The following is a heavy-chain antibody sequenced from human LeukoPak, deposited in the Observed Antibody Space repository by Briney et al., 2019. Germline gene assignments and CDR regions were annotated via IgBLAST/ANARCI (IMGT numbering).Heavy chain of an antibody. V-gene: IGHV4-39*07. CDR3: ARGFAYLYSSSWYFDY. CDR1: GGSISSSSYY. J-gene: IGHJ4*02. D-gene: IGHD6-13*01. CDR2: INHSGST. Sequence: SETLSLTCTVSGGSISSSSYYWSWIRQPPGTGLEWIGEINHSGSTNYNPSLKSRVTISVDTSKNQFSLKLSSVTAADTAVYYCARGFAYLYSSSWYFDYWGQGTLVTVSS.